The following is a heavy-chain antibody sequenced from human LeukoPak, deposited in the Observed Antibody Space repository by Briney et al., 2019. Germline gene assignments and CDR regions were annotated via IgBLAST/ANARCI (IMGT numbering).Heavy chain of an antibody. J-gene: IGHJ6*02. CDR3: AKFMVTFGFGMDV. D-gene: IGHD3-16*01. V-gene: IGHV4-59*01. CDR1: GGSISSYY. Sequence: SETLSLTCTVSGGSISSYYWSWIRQPPGKGLEWIGYIYYSGSTNYNPSLKSRVTISVDTSKNQFSLKLSSVTAEDTAVYYCAKFMVTFGFGMDVWGQGTTVTVSS. CDR2: IYYSGST.